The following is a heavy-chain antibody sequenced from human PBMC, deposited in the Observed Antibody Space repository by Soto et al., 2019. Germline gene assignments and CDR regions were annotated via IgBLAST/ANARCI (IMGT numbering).Heavy chain of an antibody. D-gene: IGHD3-9*01. V-gene: IGHV3-9*01. CDR2: ISWNSGSI. CDR1: GFTFDDYA. Sequence: PGGSLRLSCAASGFTFDDYAMHWVRQAPGKGLEWVSGISWNSGSIGYADSVKGRFTISRDNAKNSLYLQMNSLRAEDTALYYCAKDMGFRRITIFGGFDYWGQGTQVTVSS. CDR3: AKDMGFRRITIFGGFDY. J-gene: IGHJ4*02.